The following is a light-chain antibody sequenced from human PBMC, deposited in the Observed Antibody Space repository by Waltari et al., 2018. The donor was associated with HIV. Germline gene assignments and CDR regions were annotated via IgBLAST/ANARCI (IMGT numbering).Light chain of an antibody. CDR2: GTN. CDR1: SLRSYY. Sequence: SSELTQAPAVSVALGQTVRITCQGDSLRSYYASWYQQKPGQAPVLVIFGTNDRPSGIPDRFSGSDSGNTASLTIAGAQAEDEADYYCNSRDSSGNHVVFGGGTKLTVL. CDR3: NSRDSSGNHVV. J-gene: IGLJ2*01. V-gene: IGLV3-19*01.